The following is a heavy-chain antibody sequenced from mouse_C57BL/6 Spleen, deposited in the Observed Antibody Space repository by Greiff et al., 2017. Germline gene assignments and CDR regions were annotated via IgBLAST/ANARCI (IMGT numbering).Heavy chain of an antibody. D-gene: IGHD2-1*01. V-gene: IGHV10-1*01. CDR3: VRQGEGYYGNYYAMDY. Sequence: EVQLVESGGGLVQPKGSLKLSCAASGFSFNTYAMNWVRQAPGKGLEWVARIRSKSNNYATYYADSVKDRFTISRDDSESMLYLQMNNLKTEDTAMYYCVRQGEGYYGNYYAMDYWGQGTSVTVSS. CDR1: GFSFNTYA. CDR2: IRSKSNNYAT. J-gene: IGHJ4*01.